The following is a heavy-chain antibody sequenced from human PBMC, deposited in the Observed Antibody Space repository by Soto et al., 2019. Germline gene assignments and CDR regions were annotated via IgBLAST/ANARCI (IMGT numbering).Heavy chain of an antibody. CDR2: INHSGST. Sequence: PSETLSLTCAVYGGSFSGYYWSWIRQPPGKGLEWIGEINHSGSTNYNPSLKSRVTISVDTSKNQFSLKLSSVTAADTAVYYCARDVPTMTYSNNWFDPWGQGTLVTVSS. V-gene: IGHV4-34*01. CDR3: ARDVPTMTYSNNWFDP. D-gene: IGHD2-15*01. CDR1: GGSFSGYY. J-gene: IGHJ5*02.